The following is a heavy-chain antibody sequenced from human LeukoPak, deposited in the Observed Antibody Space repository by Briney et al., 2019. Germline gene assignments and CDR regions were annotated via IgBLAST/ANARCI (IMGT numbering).Heavy chain of an antibody. Sequence: ASVKVSFKASVYTFTGYYMHWVRQAPGQGLEWMGWINPNSGGTNYAQKFQGRVTMTRDTSISTAYMELSRLRSDDTAVYYCARVEGIATVELDYWGQGTLVTVSS. J-gene: IGHJ4*02. D-gene: IGHD4-4*01. CDR2: INPNSGGT. CDR1: VYTFTGYY. V-gene: IGHV1-2*02. CDR3: ARVEGIATVELDY.